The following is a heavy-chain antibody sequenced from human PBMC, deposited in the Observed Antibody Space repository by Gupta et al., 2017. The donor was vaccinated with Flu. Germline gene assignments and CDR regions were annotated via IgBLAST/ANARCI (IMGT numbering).Heavy chain of an antibody. CDR2: IYYSGST. J-gene: IGHJ4*02. Sequence: QLQLQESGPGLVKPSETLSLTCTVSGGSISSSNNYWGWIRQPPGKGLEWIGYIYYSGSTYYNPARKSLVTISVDTSKNQFSLKLSSVTAADTAVYYCARPAEYSNIPYYFDYWGQGTLVTVSS. D-gene: IGHD4-11*01. CDR1: GGSISSSNNY. CDR3: ARPAEYSNIPYYFDY. V-gene: IGHV4-39*01.